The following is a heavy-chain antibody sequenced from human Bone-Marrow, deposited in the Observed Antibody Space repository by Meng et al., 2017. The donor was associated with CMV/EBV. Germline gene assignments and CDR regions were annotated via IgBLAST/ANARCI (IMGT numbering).Heavy chain of an antibody. D-gene: IGHD2-15*01. Sequence: GESLKISCAASGFTFSSYWMSWVRQAPGKGLVWVSRINSDGSSTSYADSVKGRFTISRDNAKNTLYLQMNSLRAEDTAVYYCARARYCSGGSCYHYWAQGTLVTFSS. CDR1: GFTFSSYW. CDR2: INSDGSST. CDR3: ARARYCSGGSCYHY. J-gene: IGHJ4*02. V-gene: IGHV3-74*01.